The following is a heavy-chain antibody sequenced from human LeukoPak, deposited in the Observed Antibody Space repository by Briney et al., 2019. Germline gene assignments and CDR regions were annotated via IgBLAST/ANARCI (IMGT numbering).Heavy chain of an antibody. CDR2: IYYSGST. J-gene: IGHJ4*02. CDR1: GGSISSYY. Sequence: PSETLSLTCTVSGGSISSYYWSWIRQPPGKGLEWIGYIYYSGSTNYNPSLKSRVTKSVDTSKNQFSLKLSSVTAADTAVYYCASWSGYTGFDYWGQGTLVTVSS. V-gene: IGHV4-59*08. CDR3: ASWSGYTGFDY. D-gene: IGHD3-3*01.